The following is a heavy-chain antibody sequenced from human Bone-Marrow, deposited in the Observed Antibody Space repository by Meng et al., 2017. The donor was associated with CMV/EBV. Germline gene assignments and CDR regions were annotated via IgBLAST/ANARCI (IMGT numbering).Heavy chain of an antibody. CDR3: AKVVTVWKPLDAFDI. Sequence: GESLKISCAASGFTFSSYGMHWVRQAPGKGLEWVAFIRYDGSNKYYADSVKGRFTISRDNSKNTLYLQMNSLRAEDTAVYYCAKVVTVWKPLDAFDIWGQGTMVTVSS. J-gene: IGHJ3*02. CDR2: IRYDGSNK. V-gene: IGHV3-30*02. CDR1: GFTFSSYG. D-gene: IGHD3-16*01.